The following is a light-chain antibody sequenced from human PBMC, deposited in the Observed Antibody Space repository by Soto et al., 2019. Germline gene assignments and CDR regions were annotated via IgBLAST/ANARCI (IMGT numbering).Light chain of an antibody. CDR1: QSISWW. J-gene: IGKJ1*01. Sequence: DIQMTQSPSTLSASVGDRVTITCRASQSISWWLAWYQQKPGKAPNLLIYDAASLESGVPSRFSGSGAGTEFTLTISSRQPDDFATYYCHQYQNKWTFGQGPKVEIK. CDR3: HQYQNKWT. CDR2: DAA. V-gene: IGKV1-5*01.